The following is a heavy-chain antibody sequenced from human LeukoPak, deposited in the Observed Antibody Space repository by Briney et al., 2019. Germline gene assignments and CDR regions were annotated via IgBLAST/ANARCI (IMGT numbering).Heavy chain of an antibody. CDR1: GGSISSSNW. CDR2: IFYSGST. Sequence: PSGTLSLTCAVSGGSISSSNWWSWVRQPPGKGLEWIGSIFYSGSTYYNPSLKSRVSISVDMSKNQFSLKLSSVTAADTAVYYCARDRSGYSYSQYFNMWGQGTMVTVSP. V-gene: IGHV4-4*02. CDR3: ARDRSGYSYSQYFNM. D-gene: IGHD5-18*01. J-gene: IGHJ3*02.